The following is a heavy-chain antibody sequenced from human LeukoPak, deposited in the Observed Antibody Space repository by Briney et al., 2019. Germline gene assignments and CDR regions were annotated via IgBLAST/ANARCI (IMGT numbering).Heavy chain of an antibody. CDR2: IYYSGST. Sequence: SETLCLACGTTGVSISRYYWSWIRQPPGKGLEWIGYIYYSGSTNYNPSLKSRVTISVDTSKNQFSLKLSSVTAADTAVYYCARVGGYDFWSGSYFDNWGQGMLVTVSS. V-gene: IGHV4-59*01. J-gene: IGHJ4*02. CDR1: GVSISRYY. D-gene: IGHD3-3*01. CDR3: ARVGGYDFWSGSYFDN.